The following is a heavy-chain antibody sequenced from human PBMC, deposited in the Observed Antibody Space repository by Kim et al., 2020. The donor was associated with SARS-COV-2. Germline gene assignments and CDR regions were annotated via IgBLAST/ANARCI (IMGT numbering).Heavy chain of an antibody. V-gene: IGHV3-53*01. Sequence: YYADSVKGRFTISRDNSKNTLYLQMNSLRAEDTAVYYCAREGSGWYAFDYWGQGTLVTVSS. J-gene: IGHJ4*02. D-gene: IGHD6-19*01. CDR3: AREGSGWYAFDY.